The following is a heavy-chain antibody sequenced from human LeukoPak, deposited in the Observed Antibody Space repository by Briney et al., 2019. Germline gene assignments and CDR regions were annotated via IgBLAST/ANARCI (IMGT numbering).Heavy chain of an antibody. CDR1: GYTFNTYG. CDR3: LRDAQRPRLTPDY. D-gene: IGHD6-25*01. V-gene: IGHV1-18*01. Sequence: ASVKVSCKASGYTFNTYGISWVRQAPGQGLEWMGWISAYNGDTSYVQNLQGRVTMTTDTSTSTAYMELMSLRSDDTAVYYCLRDAQRPRLTPDYWGQGTLVTVSS. J-gene: IGHJ4*02. CDR2: ISAYNGDT.